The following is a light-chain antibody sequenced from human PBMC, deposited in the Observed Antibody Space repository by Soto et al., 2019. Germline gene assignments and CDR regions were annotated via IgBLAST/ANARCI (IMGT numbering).Light chain of an antibody. CDR3: QQYSSSPT. V-gene: IGKV3-20*01. CDR1: ESFSSNY. J-gene: IGKJ1*01. Sequence: EIVLTQSPGTLSLSPGESATLSCRASESFSSNYLAWYKQKPGQAPRLLIYSTSSRAAGIPDRISGSGSGRDFTLTISRLEPEDFAVYYCQQYSSSPTFGQGTKV. CDR2: STS.